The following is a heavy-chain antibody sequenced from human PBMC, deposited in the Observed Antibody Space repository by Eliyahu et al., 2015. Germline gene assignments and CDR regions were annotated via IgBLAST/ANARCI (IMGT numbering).Heavy chain of an antibody. CDR1: GFTFGDYA. CDR2: HRSTTYGGTT. CDR3: STSVNWRNPAY. V-gene: IGHV3-49*03. Sequence: EVQLVESGGGLVQPGRSLRLSCTASGFTFGDYAMSWFRQAPGKGLGGVGFHRSTTYGGTTEYAASVKGRFSISRDDSKSIAYLQMNSLKTEDTAIYYCSTSVNWRNPAYWGQGTLVIVSS. J-gene: IGHJ4*02. D-gene: IGHD1-20*01.